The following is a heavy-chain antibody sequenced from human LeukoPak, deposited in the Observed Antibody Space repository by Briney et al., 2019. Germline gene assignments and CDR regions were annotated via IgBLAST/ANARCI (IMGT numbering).Heavy chain of an antibody. V-gene: IGHV5-51*01. J-gene: IGHJ4*02. Sequence: GEALKISFKGSGYSFTSYWIGWVRQIPGKGLEWRGIIYSGDSDIRYRPSVQGQVTIPADKSIRTAYLQCSSVSASHSAMYYCARRVGVEYFDYWGQRTLATVPS. CDR3: ARRVGVEYFDY. D-gene: IGHD2-15*01. CDR1: GYSFTSYW. CDR2: IYSGDSDI.